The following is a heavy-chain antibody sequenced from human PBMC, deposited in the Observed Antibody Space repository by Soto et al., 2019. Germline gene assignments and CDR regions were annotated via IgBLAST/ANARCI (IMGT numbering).Heavy chain of an antibody. CDR3: VREWVDTYGRHTHLGLDV. CDR2: IGIGGET. Sequence: GGSLRLSCVASGFTFSIYDMHWVRQATGKGLEWVSAIGIGGETYYSGSVKGRFTISRENAKNSLYLQMNSLRAEDTAIYYCVREWVDTYGRHTHLGLDVWGQGTTVTVAS. CDR1: GFTFSIYD. V-gene: IGHV3-13*01. D-gene: IGHD5-18*01. J-gene: IGHJ6*02.